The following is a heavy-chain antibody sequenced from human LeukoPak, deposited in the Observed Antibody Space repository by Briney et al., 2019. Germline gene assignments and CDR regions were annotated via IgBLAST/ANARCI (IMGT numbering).Heavy chain of an antibody. J-gene: IGHJ4*02. CDR1: GGSISSSY. D-gene: IGHD1-14*01. V-gene: IGHV4-59*01. CDR2: ISHSGST. CDR3: ARVVSRAFSPQVRYYFDY. Sequence: SETLSLTCTVSGGSISSSYCSWIRQPPGKGLEWIGFISHSGSTNYNPSLKSRVTISEDTSKNQFSLRLSSVTAADTAVSHCARVVSRAFSPQVRYYFDYWGQGILVTVSS.